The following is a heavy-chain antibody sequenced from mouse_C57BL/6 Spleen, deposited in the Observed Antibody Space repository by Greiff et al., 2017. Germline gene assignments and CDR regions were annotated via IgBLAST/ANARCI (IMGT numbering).Heavy chain of an antibody. D-gene: IGHD1-1*01. CDR2: IWWDDDR. Sequence: QVTLKVSGPGILQPSQTLSLTCSFSGFSLSTFGMGVGWIRQPSGKGLEWLAHIWWDDDRYYNPALKSRLTISKDTSKNQVFLKIANVDTADTATYYCSRMRFYYGSSYKYYFDYWGQGTTLTVSS. CDR3: SRMRFYYGSSYKYYFDY. J-gene: IGHJ2*01. CDR1: GFSLSTFGMG. V-gene: IGHV8-8*01.